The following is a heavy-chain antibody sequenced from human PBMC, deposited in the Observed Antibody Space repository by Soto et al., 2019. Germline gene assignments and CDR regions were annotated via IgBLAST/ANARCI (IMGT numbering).Heavy chain of an antibody. V-gene: IGHV4-4*07. CDR2: IDTSGNT. D-gene: IGHD1-1*01. CDR1: VDSITTYY. Sequence: SATLSLTCTVSVDSITTYYWSWIRQPAGKGLEWIGRIDTSGNTNYNPSLKSRVTMSVDTSKKQFSLKLTSVTAADTAVYYCARESNNWFQTEGMDGWGQGTTVTVAS. CDR3: ARESNNWFQTEGMDG. J-gene: IGHJ6*02.